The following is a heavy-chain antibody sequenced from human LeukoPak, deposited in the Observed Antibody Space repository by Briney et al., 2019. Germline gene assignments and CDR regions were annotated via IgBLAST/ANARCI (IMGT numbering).Heavy chain of an antibody. V-gene: IGHV3-7*01. CDR1: GFTFSSYW. Sequence: PGGSLRLSCAASGFTFSSYWMSWVRQAPGKGLEWVANIKRDGSDKYYVDSVKGRFTISRDNAKNSLYLQLNSLRAEDTAVYYCARDANYYASRGENYFNYWGQGTLVTVSS. D-gene: IGHD3-22*01. J-gene: IGHJ4*02. CDR2: IKRDGSDK. CDR3: ARDANYYASRGENYFNY.